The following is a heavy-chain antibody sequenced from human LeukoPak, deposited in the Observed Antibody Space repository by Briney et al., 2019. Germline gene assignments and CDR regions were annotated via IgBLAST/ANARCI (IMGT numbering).Heavy chain of an antibody. D-gene: IGHD3-3*01. CDR3: ARSRPFWSGYFIRSLADY. Sequence: ASVKVSCKASGGTFSSYAISWVRQAPGQGLEWMGRIIPILGIANYAQKFQGRVTITADKSTSTAYMELSSLRSEDTAVYYCARSRPFWSGYFIRSLADYWGQGTLVTVSS. J-gene: IGHJ4*02. V-gene: IGHV1-69*04. CDR2: IIPILGIA. CDR1: GGTFSSYA.